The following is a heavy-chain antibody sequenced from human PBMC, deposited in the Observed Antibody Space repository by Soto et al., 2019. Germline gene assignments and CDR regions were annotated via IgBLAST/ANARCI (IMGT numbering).Heavy chain of an antibody. V-gene: IGHV3-72*01. CDR3: AGAPSSGLWSFDL. CDR2: IRNKANSYTT. D-gene: IGHD3-22*01. J-gene: IGHJ2*01. CDR1: GFTFSDHY. Sequence: EVQLVESGGGLVQPGGSLRLSCAASGFTFSDHYMDWVRQAPGKGLQWVGRIRNKANSYTTEYAASVKGRFTISRDDSKNSLYLQMNSLKSEDTAVYYCAGAPSSGLWSFDLWGRGTLVTVSS.